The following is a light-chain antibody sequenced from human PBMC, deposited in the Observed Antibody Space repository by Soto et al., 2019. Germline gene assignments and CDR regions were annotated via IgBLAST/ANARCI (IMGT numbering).Light chain of an antibody. V-gene: IGLV1-44*01. Sequence: QSVLTQPPSASGTPGQRVTISCYGSNSNIGSDTVYWYQQLPGTAPKLLIYSNSQRPSGVPDRFSGSKSGTSASLAISGLQSEDEADYYCSSYSSANTVIFGGGTKVTVL. J-gene: IGLJ2*01. CDR3: SSYSSANTVI. CDR1: NSNIGSDT. CDR2: SNS.